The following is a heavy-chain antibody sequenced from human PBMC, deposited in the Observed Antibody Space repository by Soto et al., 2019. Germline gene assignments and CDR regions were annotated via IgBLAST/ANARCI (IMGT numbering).Heavy chain of an antibody. CDR3: DRLGGYCSGTSCHGYYAMDV. CDR1: GGSISSGPYS. J-gene: IGHJ6*02. D-gene: IGHD2-2*01. V-gene: IGHV4-39*01. Sequence: SETLSLTCTVSGGSISSGPYSWGWVRQPPGKGLEWIGTFYYTGSTHYNPSLESRVTISVDTSKNQFSLKVRSVTAADTAMYYCDRLGGYCSGTSCHGYYAMDVWGQGTTVTVS. CDR2: FYYTGST.